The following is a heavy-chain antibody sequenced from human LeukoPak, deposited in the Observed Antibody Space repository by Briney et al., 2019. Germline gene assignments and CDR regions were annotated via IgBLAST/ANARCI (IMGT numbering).Heavy chain of an antibody. V-gene: IGHV3-21*01. D-gene: IGHD3-22*01. CDR1: EFNFNNYE. J-gene: IGHJ4*02. Sequence: GGSLRLSCVVSEFNFNNYEMNWVRQAPGKGLEWVSSISSSSSYIYYADSVKGRFTISRDNAKNSLYLQMNSLRAEDTAVYYCARGGGPDLYYYDSSGYYWGQGTLVTVSS. CDR2: ISSSSSYI. CDR3: ARGGGPDLYYYDSSGYY.